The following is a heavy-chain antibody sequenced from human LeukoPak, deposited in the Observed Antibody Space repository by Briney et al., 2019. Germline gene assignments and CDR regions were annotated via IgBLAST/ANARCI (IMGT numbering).Heavy chain of an antibody. CDR1: GDSVSGNIVA. CDR3: VRGQYSAFDI. J-gene: IGHJ3*02. CDR2: TYRGSS. D-gene: IGHD2-21*01. Sequence: SQTLSLTCAVSGDSVSGNIVAWNWIRQSPSRGLEWLGRTYRGSSYYAPSMKSRISISPDTSKNQFSLHLNSVTPEDTAVYFCVRGQYSAFDIWGQGTSVTVSS. V-gene: IGHV6-1*01.